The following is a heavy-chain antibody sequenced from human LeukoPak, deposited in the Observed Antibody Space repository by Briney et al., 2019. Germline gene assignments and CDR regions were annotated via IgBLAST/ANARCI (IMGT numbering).Heavy chain of an antibody. Sequence: PSETLSLPCAVHGGSFSGYHWNRIRQSPGKGLEWIGEINDRGHTNYNPSLESRITISVDTSKKQFSLNLSSVTAADTAVYYCARDPTTVVTTPYYFDLWGQGTLGTVSS. CDR3: ARDPTTVVTTPYYFDL. CDR2: INDRGHT. V-gene: IGHV4-34*01. J-gene: IGHJ4*02. CDR1: GGSFSGYH. D-gene: IGHD4-23*01.